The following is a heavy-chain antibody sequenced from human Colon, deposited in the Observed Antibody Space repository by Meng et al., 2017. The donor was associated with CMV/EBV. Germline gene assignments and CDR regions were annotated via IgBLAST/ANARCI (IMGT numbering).Heavy chain of an antibody. CDR3: ARDVDFWSNSSYYYGMDV. D-gene: IGHD3-3*01. J-gene: IGHJ6*02. CDR1: GFTFSSYS. V-gene: IGHV3-21*01. CDR2: ISSSSSYI. Sequence: GESLKISCAASGFTFSSYSMNWVRQAPGKGLEWVSSISSSSSYIYYADSVKGRFTISRDNAKNSLYLQMNSLRAEDTAVYYCARDVDFWSNSSYYYGMDVWAKGPRSPSP.